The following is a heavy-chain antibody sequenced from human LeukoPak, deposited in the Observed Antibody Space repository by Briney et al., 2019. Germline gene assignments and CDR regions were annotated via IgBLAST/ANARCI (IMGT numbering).Heavy chain of an antibody. CDR1: GFTFSSYW. Sequence: GGSLRLSCAASGFTFSSYWMSWVRQAPGKGLEWVANIKQDGSEKYYVDSVKGRFTISRDNAKNSLYLQMNSLRAEDTAVYYCARDARITIFGVVIGGFDYWGQGTLATVSS. J-gene: IGHJ4*02. V-gene: IGHV3-7*01. D-gene: IGHD3-3*01. CDR3: ARDARITIFGVVIGGFDY. CDR2: IKQDGSEK.